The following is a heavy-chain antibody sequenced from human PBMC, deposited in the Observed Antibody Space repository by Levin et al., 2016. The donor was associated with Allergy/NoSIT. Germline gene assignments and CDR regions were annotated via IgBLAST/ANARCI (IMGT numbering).Heavy chain of an antibody. CDR1: GGTFSSYT. D-gene: IGHD5-12*01. V-gene: IGHV1-69*04. CDR3: ARDRIRRATIVPDYYYYGMDV. J-gene: IGHJ6*02. CDR2: IIPILGIA. Sequence: SVKVSCKASGGTFSSYTISWVRQAPGQGLEWMGRIIPILGIANYAQKFQGRVTITADKSTSTAYMELSSLRSEDTAVYYCARDRIRRATIVPDYYYYGMDVWGQGTTVTVSS.